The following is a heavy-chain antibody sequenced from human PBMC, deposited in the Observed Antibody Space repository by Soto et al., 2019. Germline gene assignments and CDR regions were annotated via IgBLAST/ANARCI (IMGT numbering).Heavy chain of an antibody. CDR2: ISYDGSNK. J-gene: IGHJ4*02. V-gene: IGHV3-30*18. Sequence: GGSLRLSCAASGFTFSSYGMHWVRQAPGKGLEWVAVISYDGSNKYYADSVKGRFTISRDNSKNTLYLQMNSLRAEDTAVYYCAKAGLGYCISTSCYGYDYWGQGTLVTVSS. CDR3: AKAGLGYCISTSCYGYDY. D-gene: IGHD2-2*01. CDR1: GFTFSSYG.